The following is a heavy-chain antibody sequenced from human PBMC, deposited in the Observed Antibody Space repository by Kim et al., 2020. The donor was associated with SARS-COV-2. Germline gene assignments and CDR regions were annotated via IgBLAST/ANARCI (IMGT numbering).Heavy chain of an antibody. CDR3: TRHKGAYGDYASH. D-gene: IGHD4-17*01. V-gene: IGHV3-73*01. Sequence: YAASVNGRFTISRDDSKNPAYLQMNSLKTEDTAVYYCTRHKGAYGDYASHWGQGTLVTVSS. J-gene: IGHJ4*02.